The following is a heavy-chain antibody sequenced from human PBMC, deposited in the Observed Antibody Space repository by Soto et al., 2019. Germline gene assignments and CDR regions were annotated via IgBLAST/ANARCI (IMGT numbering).Heavy chain of an antibody. CDR1: GGSISSGDYY. CDR2: IYYSGSS. D-gene: IGHD3-10*01. J-gene: IGHJ5*02. CDR3: ARDRLVPRGWFDP. Sequence: PSETLSLTCTVSGGSISSGDYYWSWIRQPPGKGLEWIGYIYYSGSSYYNPSLKSRVIISVDTSKNQFSLKLSSVTAADTAVYYCARDRLVPRGWFDPWGQGTLVTVPQ. V-gene: IGHV4-30-4*01.